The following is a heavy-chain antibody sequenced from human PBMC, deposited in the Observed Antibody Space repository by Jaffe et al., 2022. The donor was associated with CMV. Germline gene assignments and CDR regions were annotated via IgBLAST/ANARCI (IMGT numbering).Heavy chain of an antibody. Sequence: QVQLVESGGGVVQPGRSLRLSCAASGFTFSSYGMHWVRQAPGKGLEWVAVIWYDGSNKYYADSVKGRFTISRDNSKNTLYLQMNSLRAEDTAVYYCAREMTTVTTGVSGYWGQGTLVTVSS. J-gene: IGHJ4*02. CDR2: IWYDGSNK. CDR1: GFTFSSYG. D-gene: IGHD4-17*01. CDR3: AREMTTVTTGVSGY. V-gene: IGHV3-33*08.